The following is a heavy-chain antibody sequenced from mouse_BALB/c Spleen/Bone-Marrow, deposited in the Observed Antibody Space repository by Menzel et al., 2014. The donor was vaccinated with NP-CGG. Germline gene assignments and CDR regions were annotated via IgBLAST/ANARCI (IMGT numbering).Heavy chain of an antibody. CDR2: IIPSNGRT. V-gene: IGHV1S81*02. D-gene: IGHD1-1*01. CDR3: ARLIYGSSYIVDC. J-gene: IGHJ4*01. CDR1: GYTFTGYW. Sequence: VQRVESGAELVKPGASVKLSCKDSGYTFTGYWMHWVKQRPGQDLEWIGEIIPSNGRTHYNEKFKSMATLTVDKSSSTAYMQLSSLTSEDSAVFYCARLIYGSSYIVDCWGQGTSVTVSS.